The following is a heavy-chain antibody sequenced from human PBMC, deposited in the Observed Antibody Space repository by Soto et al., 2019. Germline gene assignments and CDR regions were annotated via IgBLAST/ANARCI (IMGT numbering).Heavy chain of an antibody. CDR1: GGSISPYY. CDR2: ISYSGFA. D-gene: IGHD4-17*01. J-gene: IGHJ6*02. Sequence: SETLSLTCTVSGGSISPYYWSWIRQPPGKGLGWIGHISYSGFANYNPSLNGRLTISVDTSKNQLSLKLSSVTAADTAVYYCARLERTVTSYYYYYGVDVWGQGTTVTVSS. V-gene: IGHV4-59*01. CDR3: ARLERTVTSYYYYYGVDV.